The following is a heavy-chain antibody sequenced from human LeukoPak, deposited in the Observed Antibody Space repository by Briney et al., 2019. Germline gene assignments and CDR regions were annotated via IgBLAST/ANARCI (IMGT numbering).Heavy chain of an antibody. J-gene: IGHJ4*02. D-gene: IGHD1-1*01. Sequence: SETLSLTCTVSGGSITNYWWSWIRQPPGRGLEWIGYIYYSGSTTNYNPSLRGRATISVDASKNQFSLRLRSVTAADTAVYYCARVGDWNDLVYWGQGALVSVSS. V-gene: IGHV4-59*01. CDR2: IYYSGSTT. CDR3: ARVGDWNDLVY. CDR1: GGSITNYW.